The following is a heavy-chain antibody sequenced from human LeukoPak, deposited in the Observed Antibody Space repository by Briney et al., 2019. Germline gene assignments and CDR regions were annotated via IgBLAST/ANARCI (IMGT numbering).Heavy chain of an antibody. Sequence: HPSETLSLTCTVSGDSISSTSYYWGWIRQPPGKGLEWIESIYYTGSTSYNPSLKSRVTMSIDTSKNQFSLKLSSVTAADTAVYYCARLSLLLWFGELRYNWFDPWGQGTLVTVSS. V-gene: IGHV4-39*01. J-gene: IGHJ5*02. CDR3: ARLSLLLWFGELRYNWFDP. D-gene: IGHD3-10*01. CDR1: GDSISSTSYY. CDR2: IYYTGST.